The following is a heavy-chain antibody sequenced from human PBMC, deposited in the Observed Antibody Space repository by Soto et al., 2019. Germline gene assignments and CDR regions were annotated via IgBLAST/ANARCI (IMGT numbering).Heavy chain of an antibody. CDR3: ARRSGTTPEGVNWFDP. CDR1: GGSISSYY. J-gene: IGHJ5*02. D-gene: IGHD3-10*01. Sequence: SETLSLTCTVSGGSISSYYWSWIRQPPGKGLEWIGYIYHSGSTYYNPSLKSRVTISVDRSKNQFSLKLSSVTAADTAVYYCARRSGTTPEGVNWFDPWGQGTLVTVSS. V-gene: IGHV4-59*12. CDR2: IYHSGST.